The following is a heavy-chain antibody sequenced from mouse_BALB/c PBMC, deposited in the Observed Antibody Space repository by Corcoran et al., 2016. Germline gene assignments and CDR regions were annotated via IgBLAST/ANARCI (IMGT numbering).Heavy chain of an antibody. CDR1: GYSFTGYY. V-gene: IGHV1-26*01. CDR3: ARDSGTRYFDY. J-gene: IGHJ2*01. D-gene: IGHD4-1*01. CDR2: INPYNGAT. Sequence: EVQLQQSGPELVKPGASVKISCKASGYSFTGYYMHWVQQSHVKSLEWIGRINPYNGATSYNQNFKDKARLTVDKSSSTAYMELHSLTSEDSAVYYCARDSGTRYFDYWGQGTTLTVSS.